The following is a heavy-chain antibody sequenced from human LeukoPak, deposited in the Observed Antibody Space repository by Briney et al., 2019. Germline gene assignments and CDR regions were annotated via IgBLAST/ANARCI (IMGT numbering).Heavy chain of an antibody. D-gene: IGHD1-1*01. Sequence: ASVKVSCKASGYTFTAYYMHWVRQAPGQGLEWMGWINPNSGDTNYAQRFQGRVTMTRDTSISTAYMELSGLTFDDTAVYFCARNPGQLQRRFDYWGQGTLVTVSS. CDR2: INPNSGDT. CDR3: ARNPGQLQRRFDY. J-gene: IGHJ4*02. CDR1: GYTFTAYY. V-gene: IGHV1-2*02.